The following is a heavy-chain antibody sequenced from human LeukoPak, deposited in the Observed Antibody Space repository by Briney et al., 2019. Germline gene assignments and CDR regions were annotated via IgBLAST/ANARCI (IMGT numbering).Heavy chain of an antibody. Sequence: PSETLSLTCSVSGYSISSAYYWGWIRQPPGKGLEWIGTMYHSGSTNYNPSLKSRVTISVDTSKNQFSLKLSSVTAADTAVYYCARKQLVKKKYYFDYWGQGTLVTVSS. CDR2: MYHSGST. J-gene: IGHJ4*02. V-gene: IGHV4-38-2*02. CDR1: GYSISSAYY. CDR3: ARKQLVKKKYYFDY. D-gene: IGHD6-6*01.